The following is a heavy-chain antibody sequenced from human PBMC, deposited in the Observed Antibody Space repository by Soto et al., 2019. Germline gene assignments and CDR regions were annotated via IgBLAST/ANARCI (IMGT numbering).Heavy chain of an antibody. CDR3: VRQGIGNLHGLVDV. D-gene: IGHD1-1*01. Sequence: QVQLQQSGPGLVKPSETLSLTCSVSSGPSSSHNWGWIRQPPGRGLEWIGYVYSTGGTSYNPSLKGWVTISADPSTNHSSQTLTSVTAADTAVYYCVRQGIGNLHGLVDVWGQGTTVRVSS. V-gene: IGHV4-59*08. J-gene: IGHJ6*02. CDR2: VYSTGGT. CDR1: SGPSSSHN.